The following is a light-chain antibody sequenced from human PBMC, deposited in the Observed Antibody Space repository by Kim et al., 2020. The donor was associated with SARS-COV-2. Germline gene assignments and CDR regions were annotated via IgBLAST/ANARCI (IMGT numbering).Light chain of an antibody. J-gene: IGKJ5*01. V-gene: IGKV3-20*01. CDR3: QQYGDSIT. CDR1: QSVTSTF. Sequence: LSPGERATLSRRASQSVTSTFLAWYQQKLGQAPRLLIYAASTRATGIPDRFSGSGSGSDYTLTITRLEPEDFAVYYCQQYGDSITFGQGTRLEIK. CDR2: AAS.